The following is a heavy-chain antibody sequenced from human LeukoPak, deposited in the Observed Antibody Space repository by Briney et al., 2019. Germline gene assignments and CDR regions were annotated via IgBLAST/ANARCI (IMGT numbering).Heavy chain of an antibody. Sequence: PGGSLRLSCAASGFTVSTNYMSWVRQAPGKGLEWVSVIYSDGRTYYADSVKGRFTISRDNSKNTLYLQMNSLRAEDTAVYYCARESGRFDVFDIWGQGTMVTVSS. J-gene: IGHJ3*02. CDR1: GFTVSTNY. CDR3: ARESGRFDVFDI. D-gene: IGHD1-26*01. V-gene: IGHV3-53*01. CDR2: IYSDGRT.